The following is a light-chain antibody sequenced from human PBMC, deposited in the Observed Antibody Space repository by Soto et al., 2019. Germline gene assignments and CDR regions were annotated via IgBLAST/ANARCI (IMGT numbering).Light chain of an antibody. CDR3: QPPRGT. CDR1: QSVSSY. CDR2: DAS. V-gene: IGKV3-11*01. J-gene: IGKJ1*01. Sequence: EIVLTQSPATLSLSPGERATLSCRASQSVSSYLAWYQQKPGQAPRLLIYDASNRATGISARFSGSGSGTDFTLTISSLEPEDFAVYYCQPPRGTFGQGTKVDIK.